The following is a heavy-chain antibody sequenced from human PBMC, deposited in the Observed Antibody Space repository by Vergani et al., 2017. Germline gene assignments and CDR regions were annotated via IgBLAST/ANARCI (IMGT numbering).Heavy chain of an antibody. D-gene: IGHD3-22*01. CDR1: GGTFSSYA. CDR3: ARDLGPTYYYDSSGYYYSYYYYGMDV. V-gene: IGHV1-69*12. J-gene: IGHJ6*02. Sequence: QVQLVQSGAEVKKPGSSVKVSCKTSGGTFSSYAISWVRQAPGQGLEWMGGIIPIFGTANYAQKFQGRVTITADESTSTAYMELSSLRSEDTAVYYCARDLGPTYYYDSSGYYYSYYYYGMDVWGQGTTVTVSS. CDR2: IIPIFGTA.